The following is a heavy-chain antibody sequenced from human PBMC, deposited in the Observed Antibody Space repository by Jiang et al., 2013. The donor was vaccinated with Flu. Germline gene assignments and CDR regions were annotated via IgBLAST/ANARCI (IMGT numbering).Heavy chain of an antibody. V-gene: IGHV3-30-3*01. Sequence: VQLLESGGGVVQPGRSLRLSCAASGFTFSSYAMHWVRQAPGKGLEWVAVISYDGSNKYYADSVKGRFTISRDNSKNTLYLQMNSLRAEDTAVYYCARGVGSGSYTFDYWGQGTL. CDR2: ISYDGSNK. CDR3: ARGVGSGSYTFDY. J-gene: IGHJ4*02. D-gene: IGHD3-10*01. CDR1: GFTFSSYA.